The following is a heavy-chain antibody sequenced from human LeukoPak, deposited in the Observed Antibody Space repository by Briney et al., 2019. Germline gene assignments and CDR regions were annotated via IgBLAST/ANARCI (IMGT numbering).Heavy chain of an antibody. CDR1: GFFFGDFG. D-gene: IGHD3-22*01. CDR2: ISPGSDFT. CDR3: ARGDSAPYFLPSRLPY. Sequence: PGGSLRLSCAASGFFFGDFGMNWVRQSPGKGLGWVSSISPGSDFTYYADSMKGRFTISRDNAKSSLYLQMNSLRADDTAVYYCARGDSAPYFLPSRLPYWGQGILVTVSS. V-gene: IGHV3-21*06. J-gene: IGHJ4*02.